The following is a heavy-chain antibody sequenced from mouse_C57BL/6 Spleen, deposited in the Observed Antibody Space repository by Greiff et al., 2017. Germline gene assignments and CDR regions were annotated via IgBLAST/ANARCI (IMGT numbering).Heavy chain of an antibody. V-gene: IGHV14-4*01. Sequence: DVKLVESGAELVRPGASVKLSCTASGFNIKDDYMHWVKQRPEQGLEWIGWIDPENGDTEYASKFQGKATITADTSSNTAYLQLSSLTSEDTALYYCIRGPYYYFAMDYWGQGTSVTVSS. D-gene: IGHD1-1*01. J-gene: IGHJ4*01. CDR2: IDPENGDT. CDR3: IRGPYYYFAMDY. CDR1: GFNIKDDY.